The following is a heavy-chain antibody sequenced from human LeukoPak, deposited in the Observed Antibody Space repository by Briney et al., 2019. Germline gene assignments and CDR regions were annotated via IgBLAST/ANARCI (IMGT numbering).Heavy chain of an antibody. CDR1: RFTFNNYP. CDR2: ITNSGGST. V-gene: IGHV3-23*01. J-gene: IGHJ4*02. Sequence: PGGSLRLSCAASRFTFNNYPMSWVRQAPGKGLEWVSTITNSGGSTYYADSVKGRFTISRDNSKSTVYLQMNSLRAEDTAVYYCAKDLSGIPAAGSPFDYWGQSTLVTVSS. CDR3: AKDLSGIPAAGSPFDY. D-gene: IGHD6-13*01.